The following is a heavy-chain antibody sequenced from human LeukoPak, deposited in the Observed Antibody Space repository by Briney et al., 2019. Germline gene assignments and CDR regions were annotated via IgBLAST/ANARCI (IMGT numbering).Heavy chain of an antibody. V-gene: IGHV4-4*07. CDR2: IYTSGST. D-gene: IGHD3-3*01. CDR3: ARAAIFGVVVLDAFDI. Sequence: SETLSLTCTVSGGSISSYYWSWIRQPAGKGLEWIGRIYTSGSTNYNPSLKSRVTMSVDTSMNQFSLKLSSVTAADTAVYYCARAAIFGVVVLDAFDIWGQGTMVTVSS. CDR1: GGSISSYY. J-gene: IGHJ3*02.